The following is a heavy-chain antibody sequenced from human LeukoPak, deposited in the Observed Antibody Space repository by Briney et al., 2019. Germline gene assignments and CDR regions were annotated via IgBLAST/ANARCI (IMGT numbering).Heavy chain of an antibody. V-gene: IGHV3-23*01. CDR1: GFTFSNYG. J-gene: IGHJ3*02. D-gene: IGHD6-19*01. CDR3: AKADSSGWYLAFDI. Sequence: AGGSLRLSCAASGFTFSNYGMSWVRQAPGKGLEWVSAISGSGDYTYYADSVKGRFTISRDNSKNTLYLQMNSLRAEDTAVYYCAKADSSGWYLAFDIWGQGTMVTVSS. CDR2: ISGSGDYT.